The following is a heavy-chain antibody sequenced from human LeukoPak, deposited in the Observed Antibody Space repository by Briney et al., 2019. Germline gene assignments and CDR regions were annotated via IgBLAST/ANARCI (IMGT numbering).Heavy chain of an antibody. CDR2: IIPIFGTA. V-gene: IGHV1-69*13. J-gene: IGHJ6*02. Sequence: GASVKVSCKASGGTFSSYAISWVRQAPGQGLEWMGGIIPIFGTANYAQKFQGRVTITADESTSTAYMELSSLRSEDTAVYYCATPARYCTNGVCFADIVATDSYYYYYYGMVVWGQGTTVTVSS. CDR1: GGTFSSYA. D-gene: IGHD2-8*01. CDR3: ATPARYCTNGVCFADIVATDSYYYYYYGMVV.